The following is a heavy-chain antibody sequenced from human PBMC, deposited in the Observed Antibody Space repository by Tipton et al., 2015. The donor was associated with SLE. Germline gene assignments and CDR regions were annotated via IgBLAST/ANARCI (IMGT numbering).Heavy chain of an antibody. V-gene: IGHV1-69*06. D-gene: IGHD5-24*01. CDR3: ARRDGYKADP. Sequence: QVQLVQSGAEVKKPGSSVKVSCKASGGTFSSYAISWVRQAPGQGLEWMGGIIPIFGTANSAQKFQGRVTMTRNTSISTAYMGLSSLRSEDTAVYYCARRDGYKADPWGQGTLVTVSS. CDR2: IIPIFGTA. CDR1: GGTFSSYA. J-gene: IGHJ5*02.